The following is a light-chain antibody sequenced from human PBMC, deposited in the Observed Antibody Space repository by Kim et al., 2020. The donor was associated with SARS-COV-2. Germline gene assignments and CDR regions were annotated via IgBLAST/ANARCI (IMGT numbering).Light chain of an antibody. Sequence: SVSPGETARLYCRACQSVSSSLARYQQKPGQAPRLLIYGEFTRATGIPARFSGSGSGTEFTLTMNSLRSEGFAVYYCQQYKNWPYSFGQGTKLEI. CDR3: QQYKNWPYS. J-gene: IGKJ2*01. CDR2: GEF. CDR1: QSVSSS. V-gene: IGKV3-15*01.